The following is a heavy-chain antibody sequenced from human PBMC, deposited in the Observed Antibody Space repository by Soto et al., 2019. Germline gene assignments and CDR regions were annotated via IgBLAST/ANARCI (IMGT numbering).Heavy chain of an antibody. CDR2: IRSKAYGGTT. CDR3: TRDHGSGWFYYYYYGMDV. Sequence: GGSLRLSCTASGFTFGDYAMSWFRQAPGKGLEWVGFIRSKAYGGTTEYAASVKGRFTISRDDSKSIAYLQMNSLKTEDTAVYYCTRDHGSGWFYYYYYGMDVWGQGTTVTVYS. V-gene: IGHV3-49*03. CDR1: GFTFGDYA. D-gene: IGHD6-19*01. J-gene: IGHJ6*02.